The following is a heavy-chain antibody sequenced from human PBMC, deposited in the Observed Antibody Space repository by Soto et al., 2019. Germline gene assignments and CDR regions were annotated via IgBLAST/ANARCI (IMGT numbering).Heavy chain of an antibody. CDR3: AKLLAAAGTRDYYYYYGMDV. V-gene: IGHV3-23*01. Sequence: GGSLRLSCAASGFTFSSYAMSWVRQAPGKGLEWVSAISGSGGSTYYADSVKGRFTISRDNSKNTLYLQMNSLRAEDTAVYYCAKLLAAAGTRDYYYYYGMDVWGQGTTVTVSS. CDR2: ISGSGGST. J-gene: IGHJ6*02. D-gene: IGHD6-13*01. CDR1: GFTFSSYA.